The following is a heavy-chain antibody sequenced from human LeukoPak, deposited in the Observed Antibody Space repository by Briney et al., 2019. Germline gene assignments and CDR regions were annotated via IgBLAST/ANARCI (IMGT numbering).Heavy chain of an antibody. J-gene: IGHJ4*02. CDR2: IYYSGST. CDR1: GGSISSYY. D-gene: IGHD3-10*01. CDR3: ASSEGYYFDY. Sequence: SETLSLTCTVSGGSISSYYWSWIRQPPGKGLEWIGYIYYSGSTNYNPSLKSRVTISVDTSKNQFSLKLSSVTAADTAVCYCASSEGYYFDYWGQGTLVTVSS. V-gene: IGHV4-59*01.